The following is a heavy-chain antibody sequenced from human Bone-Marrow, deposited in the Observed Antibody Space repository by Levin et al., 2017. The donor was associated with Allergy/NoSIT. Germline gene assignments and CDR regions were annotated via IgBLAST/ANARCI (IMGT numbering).Heavy chain of an antibody. CDR3: AKGNYDSSGYYLGY. CDR1: GFTFSSYA. CDR2: ISGSGGST. V-gene: IGHV3-23*01. D-gene: IGHD3-22*01. Sequence: SCAASGFTFSSYAMSWVRQAPGKGLEWVSAISGSGGSTYYADSVKGRFTISRDNSKNTLYLQMNSLRAEDTAVYYCAKGNYDSSGYYLGYWGQGTLVTVSS. J-gene: IGHJ4*02.